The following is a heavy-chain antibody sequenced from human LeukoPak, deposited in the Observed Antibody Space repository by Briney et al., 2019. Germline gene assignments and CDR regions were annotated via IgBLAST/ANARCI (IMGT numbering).Heavy chain of an antibody. CDR2: ISGSGGST. V-gene: IGHV3-23*01. J-gene: IGHJ4*02. Sequence: GGSPRLSCAASGFTFSSYAMSWVRQAPGKGLEWVSAISGSGGSTYYADSVKGRFTISRDNSKNTLYLQMNSLRAEDTAVYYCAKVWSDGYNSDYWGQGTLVTVSS. D-gene: IGHD5-24*01. CDR1: GFTFSSYA. CDR3: AKVWSDGYNSDY.